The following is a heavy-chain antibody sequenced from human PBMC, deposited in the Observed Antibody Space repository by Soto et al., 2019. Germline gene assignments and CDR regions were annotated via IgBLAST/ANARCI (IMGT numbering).Heavy chain of an antibody. J-gene: IGHJ6*02. CDR1: GCSIRSSNW. V-gene: IGHV4-4*02. D-gene: IGHD1-26*01. CDR3: PRDAAGGNYYYYYSGMYL. CDR2: IYHSGST. Sequence: SETLSLTGAVSGCSIRSSNWWSWVRQPPGKGLEWIGEIYHSGSTDYNPSLKSRVTISVDKSKNQSYLKLSPVPAAHTAVSYCPRDAAGGNYYYYYSGMYLRAQGTTVT.